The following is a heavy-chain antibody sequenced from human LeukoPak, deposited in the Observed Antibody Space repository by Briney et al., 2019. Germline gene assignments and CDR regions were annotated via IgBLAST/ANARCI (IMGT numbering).Heavy chain of an antibody. CDR3: ARARITMVRGGFYGMDV. V-gene: IGHV4-61*01. CDR2: IYYSGST. Sequence: PSETLSLTCTVSGGSVSSGSYYWSWIRQPPGKGLEWIGYIYYSGSTNYNPSLKSRVTISVDTSKNQFSLKLSSVTAAGTAVYYCARARITMVRGGFYGMDVWGKGTTVTVSS. CDR1: GGSVSSGSYY. J-gene: IGHJ6*04. D-gene: IGHD3-10*01.